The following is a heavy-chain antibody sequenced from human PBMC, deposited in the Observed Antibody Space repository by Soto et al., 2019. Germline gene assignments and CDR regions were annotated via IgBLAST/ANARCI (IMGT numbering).Heavy chain of an antibody. Sequence: SVKVSFKASGGTFSSYAISWVRQAPGQGLEWMGGIIPILGTANYAQKFQGRVTITTDESTSTAYMELSSLRSEDTAVYYCARGCGGDCYSPVHNWFDPWGQGTLVTVSS. D-gene: IGHD2-21*02. CDR3: ARGCGGDCYSPVHNWFDP. V-gene: IGHV1-69*05. J-gene: IGHJ5*02. CDR1: GGTFSSYA. CDR2: IIPILGTA.